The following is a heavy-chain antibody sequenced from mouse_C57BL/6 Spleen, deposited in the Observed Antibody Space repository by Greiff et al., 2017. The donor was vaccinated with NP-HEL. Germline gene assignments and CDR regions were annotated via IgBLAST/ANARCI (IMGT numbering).Heavy chain of an antibody. CDR1: GFNIKNTY. CDR3: ASHYGSSHWYFDV. V-gene: IGHV14-3*01. J-gene: IGHJ1*03. D-gene: IGHD1-1*01. CDR2: IDPANGNT. Sequence: EVQLQESVAELVRPGASVKLSCTASGFNIKNTYMHWVKQRPEQGLEWIGRIDPANGNTKYAPKFQGKATITADTSSNTAYLQLSSLTSEDTAIYYCASHYGSSHWYFDVWGTGTTVTVSS.